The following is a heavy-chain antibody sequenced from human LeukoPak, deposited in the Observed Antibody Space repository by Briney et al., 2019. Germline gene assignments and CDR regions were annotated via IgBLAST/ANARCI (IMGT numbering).Heavy chain of an antibody. CDR3: AGPSYDSSGYYHDY. V-gene: IGHV4-39*01. CDR2: IYYSGST. CDR1: GGSISSSSYY. D-gene: IGHD3-22*01. J-gene: IGHJ4*02. Sequence: SETLSLTCIVSGGSISSSSYYWGWIRQPPGKGLEWIGSIYYSGSTYYNPSLKSRVTISVDTSKNQFSLKLSSVTAADTAVYYCAGPSYDSSGYYHDYWGQGTPVTVSS.